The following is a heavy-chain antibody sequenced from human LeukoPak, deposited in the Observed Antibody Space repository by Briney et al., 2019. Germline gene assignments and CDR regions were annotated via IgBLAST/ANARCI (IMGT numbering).Heavy chain of an antibody. D-gene: IGHD3-22*01. CDR3: ARGPNYYDSSGYYC. J-gene: IGHJ4*02. CDR2: IWNDGSNK. CDR1: GFTFSSYG. V-gene: IGHV3-33*01. Sequence: GGSLRLSCAASGFTFSSYGMRWVRQAPRKGLWWVAVIWNDGSNKSYADSVKGRFTISRDNSKNTLYLQMNSLRAEDTAVYYCARGPNYYDSSGYYCWGQGTLVTVSS.